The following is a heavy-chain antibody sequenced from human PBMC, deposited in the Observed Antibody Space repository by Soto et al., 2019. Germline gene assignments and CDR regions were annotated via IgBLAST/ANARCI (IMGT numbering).Heavy chain of an antibody. CDR2: IYYSGST. J-gene: IGHJ6*02. D-gene: IGHD2-15*01. V-gene: IGHV4-59*12. CDR3: ASLTSTGYCSGGSCYRDYYYGMDV. Sequence: KTSETLSLTCTVSGGSISSYYWSWIRQPPGKGLEWIGYIYYSGSTNYNPSLKSRVTISVDTSKNQFSLKLSSVTAADTAVYYCASLTSTGYCSGGSCYRDYYYGMDVWGQGTTVTVSS. CDR1: GGSISSYY.